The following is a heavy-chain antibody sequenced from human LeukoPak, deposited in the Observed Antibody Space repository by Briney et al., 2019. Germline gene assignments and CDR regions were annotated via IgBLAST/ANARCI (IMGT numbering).Heavy chain of an antibody. D-gene: IGHD4-17*01. J-gene: IGHJ6*02. CDR3: ARDGYGDYSPRNYYYGMDV. CDR1: GGTFSSYT. CDR2: IIPILGIA. Sequence: SVKVSCRASGGTFSSYTISWVRQAPGQGLEWMGRIIPILGIANYAQKFQGRVTITADKSTSTAYMELSSLRSEDTAVYYCARDGYGDYSPRNYYYGMDVWGQGTTVTVSS. V-gene: IGHV1-69*04.